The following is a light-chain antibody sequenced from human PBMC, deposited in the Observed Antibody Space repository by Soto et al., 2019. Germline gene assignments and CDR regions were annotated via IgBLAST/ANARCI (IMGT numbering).Light chain of an antibody. J-gene: IGKJ4*01. Sequence: EIVLTQSPGTLSLSPGERATLSCRASQSVSNNYLAWYQQKPGQAPRLLIYGASSRATGIPDRFSGSGSGTDFTLTISRLEPEDFAVYYCQQYATSPALTFGGGTKVDIK. CDR1: QSVSNNY. V-gene: IGKV3-20*01. CDR3: QQYATSPALT. CDR2: GAS.